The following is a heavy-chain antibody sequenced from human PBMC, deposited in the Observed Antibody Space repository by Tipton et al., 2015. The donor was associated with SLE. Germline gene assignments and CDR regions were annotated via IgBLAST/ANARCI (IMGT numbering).Heavy chain of an antibody. CDR3: AKEGGVLRFFDWQSSAGY. D-gene: IGHD3-9*01. J-gene: IGHJ4*02. Sequence: SLRLSCAASGFTFSNAWMSWVRQAPGKGLELVGRIKSKTDGGTTDYTGALKGRFSISRDDSKNTLYLQMNSLRAEDTAVYYCAKEGGVLRFFDWQSSAGYWGQGTLVTVSS. V-gene: IGHV3-15*01. CDR2: IKSKTDGGTT. CDR1: GFTFSNAW.